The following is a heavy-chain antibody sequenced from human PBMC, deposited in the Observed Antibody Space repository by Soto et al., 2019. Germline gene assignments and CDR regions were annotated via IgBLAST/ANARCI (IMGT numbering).Heavy chain of an antibody. V-gene: IGHV3-33*01. J-gene: IGHJ4*02. CDR1: GFTFSNFG. CDR2: IWYDGSNK. D-gene: IGHD4-4*01. Sequence: GGSLRLACAASGFTFSNFGMNLVRQAPGKGVEWVAVIWYDGSNKYYADSVKGRFTISRENSKNTVYLQMNSLTAEDTAVYYCARDMWSLRDDYNPPMGFEHWGQGTLVTLSS. CDR3: ARDMWSLRDDYNPPMGFEH.